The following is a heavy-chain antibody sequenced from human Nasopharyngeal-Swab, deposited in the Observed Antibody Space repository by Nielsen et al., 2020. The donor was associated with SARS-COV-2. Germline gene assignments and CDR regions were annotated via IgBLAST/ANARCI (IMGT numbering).Heavy chain of an antibody. Sequence: SETLSLTYTVSGGSISSYYWSWIRQPPGKGLEWIGYIYYSGSTNYNPSLKSRVTISVDTSKNQFSLKLSSVTAADTAVYYCAREGDSSGAFDIWGQGTMVTVSS. J-gene: IGHJ3*02. CDR1: GGSISSYY. V-gene: IGHV4-59*01. CDR2: IYYSGST. D-gene: IGHD3-22*01. CDR3: AREGDSSGAFDI.